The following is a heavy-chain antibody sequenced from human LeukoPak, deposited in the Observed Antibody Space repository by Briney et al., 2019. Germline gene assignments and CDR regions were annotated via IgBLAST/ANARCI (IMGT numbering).Heavy chain of an antibody. CDR1: GGSISSGSYY. J-gene: IGHJ4*02. Sequence: RSETLSLTCTVSGGSISSGSYYWSWMRQPAGKGLEWIGRIYTSGSTNYNPSLKSRVTISVDTSKNQFSLKLSSVTAADTAVYYCARGQLLWFGEEDRVDYWGQGTLVTVSS. CDR3: ARGQLLWFGEEDRVDY. CDR2: IYTSGST. V-gene: IGHV4-61*02. D-gene: IGHD3-10*01.